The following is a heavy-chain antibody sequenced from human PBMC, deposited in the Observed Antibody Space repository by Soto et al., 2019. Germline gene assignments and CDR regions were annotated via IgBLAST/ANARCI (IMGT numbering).Heavy chain of an antibody. CDR3: AHRRIGNAFDP. CDR2: IYWNDDE. V-gene: IGHV2-5*01. CDR1: GFSLSTSGVG. Sequence: QITLKESGPTLVKPTQTLTLTCTFSGFSLSTSGVGVGWIRQPPGKALEWVALIYWNDDERYSPSLKRRLTITKDTSKNQVVLTMTNMDPVDTATYYCAHRRIGNAFDPWGQGTLVTVSS. D-gene: IGHD1-1*01. J-gene: IGHJ5*02.